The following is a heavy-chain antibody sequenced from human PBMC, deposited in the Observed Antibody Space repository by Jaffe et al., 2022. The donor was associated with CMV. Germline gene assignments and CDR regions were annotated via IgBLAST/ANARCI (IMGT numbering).Heavy chain of an antibody. V-gene: IGHV3-74*01. CDR2: INSDGSST. CDR3: ARVGDACGGDCIQYYYYMDV. J-gene: IGHJ6*03. CDR1: GFTFSSYW. D-gene: IGHD2-21*02. Sequence: EVQLVESGGGLVQPGGSLRLSCAASGFTFSSYWMHWVRQAPGKGLVWVSRINSDGSSTSYADSVKGRFTISRDNAKNTLYLQMNSLRAEDTAVYYCARVGDACGGDCIQYYYYMDVWGKGTTVTVSS.